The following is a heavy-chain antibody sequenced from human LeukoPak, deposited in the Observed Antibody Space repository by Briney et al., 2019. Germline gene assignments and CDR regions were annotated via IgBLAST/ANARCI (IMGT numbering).Heavy chain of an antibody. J-gene: IGHJ4*02. CDR3: ARDPPSGRGYYPDY. D-gene: IGHD3-22*01. CDR2: INPSGGST. CDR1: GYTFTSSG. Sequence: ASVKVSCKASGYTFTSSGLSWVRQAPGQGREWMGIINPSGGSTSYAQKFQGRVTMTRDTSTSTVYMELSSLRSEDTAVYYCARDPPSGRGYYPDYWGQGTLVTVSS. V-gene: IGHV1-46*01.